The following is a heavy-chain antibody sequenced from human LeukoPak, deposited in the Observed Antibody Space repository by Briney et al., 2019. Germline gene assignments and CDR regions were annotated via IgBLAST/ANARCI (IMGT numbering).Heavy chain of an antibody. Sequence: ASVKVSCKASGYTFTSYYMHWVRQAPGQGLEWMGIINPSGGSTSYAQKFQGRVTMTRDMSTSTVYMELSSLRSEDTAVYYCARRSLRVTFGGVIVARDAFDIWGQGTMVTVSS. CDR2: INPSGGST. J-gene: IGHJ3*02. V-gene: IGHV1-46*01. CDR3: ARRSLRVTFGGVIVARDAFDI. CDR1: GYTFTSYY. D-gene: IGHD3-16*02.